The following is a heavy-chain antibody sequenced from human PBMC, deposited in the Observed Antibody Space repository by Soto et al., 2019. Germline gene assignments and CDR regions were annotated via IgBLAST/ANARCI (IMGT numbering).Heavy chain of an antibody. V-gene: IGHV3-15*01. Sequence: GGSLRLSCAASGFAFSNAWIIFFRHSPCKGLEWVVCIKSKTDGGTTDYAAPVKGRFTISRDDSKNTLYLQMNSLKTEDTAVYYCTAYYYGSGSPLIYYYYYGMDVWGQGTTVTVSS. CDR1: GFAFSNAW. J-gene: IGHJ6*02. D-gene: IGHD3-10*01. CDR3: TAYYYGSGSPLIYYYYYGMDV. CDR2: IKSKTDGGTT.